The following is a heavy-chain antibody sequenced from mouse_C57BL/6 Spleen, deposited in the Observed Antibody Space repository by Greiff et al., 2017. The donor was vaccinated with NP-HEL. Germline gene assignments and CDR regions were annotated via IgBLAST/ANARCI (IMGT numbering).Heavy chain of an antibody. J-gene: IGHJ4*01. V-gene: IGHV2-2*01. CDR2: IWSGGST. Sequence: VQLQQSGPGLVQPSQSLSITCTVSGFSLTSYGVHWVRQSPGKGLEWLGVIWSGGSTDYNAAFISRLSISKDNSKSQVFFKMNSLQADDTAIYYCARVYYGNYDYYAMDYWGQGTSVTVSS. D-gene: IGHD2-1*01. CDR1: GFSLTSYG. CDR3: ARVYYGNYDYYAMDY.